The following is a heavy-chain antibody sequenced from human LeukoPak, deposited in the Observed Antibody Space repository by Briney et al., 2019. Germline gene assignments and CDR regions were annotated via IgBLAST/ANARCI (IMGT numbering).Heavy chain of an antibody. CDR2: ISYDGSNK. CDR3: ARVYCSSTSCYSDY. D-gene: IGHD2-2*01. J-gene: IGHJ4*02. V-gene: IGHV3-30-3*01. Sequence: QAGGSLRLSCAASGFTFSSYAMHWVRQAPGKGLEWVAVISYDGSNKYYADSVKGRFTISRDNSKNTLYLQMNSLRAEDTAVYYCARVYCSSTSCYSDYWGQGTLVTVSS. CDR1: GFTFSSYA.